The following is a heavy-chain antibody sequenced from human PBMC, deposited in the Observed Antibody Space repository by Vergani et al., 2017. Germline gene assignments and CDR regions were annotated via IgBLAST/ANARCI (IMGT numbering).Heavy chain of an antibody. CDR1: GGSISSSSYY. CDR3: ARHQEGGWFDP. Sequence: QLQLQESGPGLVKPSETLSLPCTVSGGSISSSSYYWGWIRQPPGKGLEWIGSIYYSGSTYYNPSLKSRVTISVDTSKNQFSLKLSSVTAAETAVYYCARHQEGGWFDPWGQGTLVTVSS. V-gene: IGHV4-39*01. D-gene: IGHD3-16*01. J-gene: IGHJ5*02. CDR2: IYYSGST.